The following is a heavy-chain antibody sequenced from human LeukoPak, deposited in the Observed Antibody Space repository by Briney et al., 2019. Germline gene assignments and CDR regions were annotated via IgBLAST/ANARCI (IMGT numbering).Heavy chain of an antibody. Sequence: GASVKVSCKASGGTFSSYAISWVRQAPGQGLEWMGRIIPILGIANYAQKFQGRVTITADKSTSTTYMELSSLRSEDTAVYYCAGGPTIAARYAFDIWGQGTMVTVSS. CDR3: AGGPTIAARYAFDI. J-gene: IGHJ3*02. V-gene: IGHV1-69*04. CDR2: IIPILGIA. CDR1: GGTFSSYA. D-gene: IGHD6-6*01.